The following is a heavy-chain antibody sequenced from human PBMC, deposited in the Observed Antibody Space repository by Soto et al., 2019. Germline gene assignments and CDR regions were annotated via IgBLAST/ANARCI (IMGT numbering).Heavy chain of an antibody. V-gene: IGHV1-18*01. Sequence: ASVKVSCKASGYTFTSYGISWVRQAPGQGLEWMGWISAYNGNTNYAQKLQGRVTMTTDTSTSTAYMELRSLRSDDTAVYYCASTRPVRFLEWLLAPSDYWGQGTLVTVSS. CDR2: ISAYNGNT. CDR3: ASTRPVRFLEWLLAPSDY. CDR1: GYTFTSYG. D-gene: IGHD3-3*01. J-gene: IGHJ4*02.